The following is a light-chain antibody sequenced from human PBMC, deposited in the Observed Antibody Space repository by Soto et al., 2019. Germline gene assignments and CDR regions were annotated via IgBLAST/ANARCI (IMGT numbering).Light chain of an antibody. CDR1: QSVSSNY. Sequence: EIVLTQSAGTLCLSPGERATLSFGASQSVSSNYLAWYQQKPGQAPRLLIYDASNRATGIPARFSGSGSGTDFTLTISSLEPEDFAVYYCQQRSNWPQITFGQGTRLEIK. CDR2: DAS. CDR3: QQRSNWPQIT. J-gene: IGKJ5*01. V-gene: IGKV3-11*01.